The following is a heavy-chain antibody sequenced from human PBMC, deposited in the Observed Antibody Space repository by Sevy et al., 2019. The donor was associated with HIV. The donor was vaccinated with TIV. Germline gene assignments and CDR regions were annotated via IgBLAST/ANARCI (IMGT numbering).Heavy chain of an antibody. D-gene: IGHD1-26*01. V-gene: IGHV3-30*18. CDR3: AKASGSYGTTAFDI. CDR1: GFTFSSYC. CDR2: ITYDGSKK. J-gene: IGHJ3*02. Sequence: GGSLRLSCAASGFTFSSYCMHCVRQAPGKGLEWVAVITYDGSKKYYADSVKGRFTMSRDNSMNTLYLQMNSLRAEDTAVYYCAKASGSYGTTAFDIWGQGTMVTVSS.